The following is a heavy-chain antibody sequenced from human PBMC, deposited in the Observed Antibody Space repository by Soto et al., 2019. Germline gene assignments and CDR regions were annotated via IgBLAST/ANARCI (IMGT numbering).Heavy chain of an antibody. CDR2: IYSGGST. Sequence: EVQLVESGGGLVQPGGSLRLSCVVSGFTVSSNYMSWFRQAPGKGLEWVSVIYSGGSTYYAYSVKGRFTISRDNSKNTLYLQMNSLTAEDTAVYYCARGGSGYYHYPFEYWGQGTLVTVSS. CDR3: ARGGSGYYHYPFEY. CDR1: GFTVSSNY. V-gene: IGHV3-66*01. J-gene: IGHJ4*02. D-gene: IGHD3-22*01.